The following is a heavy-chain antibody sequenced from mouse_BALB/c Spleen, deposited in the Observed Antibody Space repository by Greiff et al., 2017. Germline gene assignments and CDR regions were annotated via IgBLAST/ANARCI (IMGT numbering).Heavy chain of an antibody. J-gene: IGHJ4*01. V-gene: IGHV5-4*02. CDR2: ISDGGSYT. Sequence: EVKVEESGGGLVKPGGSLKLSCAASGFTFSDYYMYWVRQTPEKSLEWVATISDGGSYTYYPDSVKGRFTISRDNAKNNLYLQMSSLKSEDTAMYYCARDRRDYDPNYAMDYWGQGTSVTVSS. CDR1: GFTFSDYY. CDR3: ARDRRDYDPNYAMDY. D-gene: IGHD2-4*01.